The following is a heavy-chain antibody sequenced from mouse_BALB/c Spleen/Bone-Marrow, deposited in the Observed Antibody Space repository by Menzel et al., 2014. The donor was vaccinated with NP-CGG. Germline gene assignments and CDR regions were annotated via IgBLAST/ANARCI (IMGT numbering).Heavy chain of an antibody. D-gene: IGHD2-4*01. Sequence: EVNVVESGGGLVQPGGSRKLSCAASGFTFSRSGMHWVRQAPEKGLEWVAYISSGSSTIYYADTMKGRFTISRDNPKNTLFLQMTSLRSEGMAMYYCARARSTMITTGAMDYWGQGTSVTVSS. CDR2: ISSGSSTI. J-gene: IGHJ4*01. CDR3: ARARSTMITTGAMDY. V-gene: IGHV5-17*02. CDR1: GFTFSRSG.